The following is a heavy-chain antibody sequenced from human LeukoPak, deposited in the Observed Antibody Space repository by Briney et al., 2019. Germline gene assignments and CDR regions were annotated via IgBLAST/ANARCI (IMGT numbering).Heavy chain of an antibody. J-gene: IGHJ6*02. CDR1: GGSVSSYY. V-gene: IGHV4-59*08. Sequence: PSETLSLTCTVSGGSVSSYYWSWIRQPPGKGLEWIGYIYYSGSTNYNPSLESRVTISVDTSKNQFSLKLSSVTAADTAVYYCARHRVGMDVWGQGTTVTVSS. CDR3: ARHRVGMDV. CDR2: IYYSGST.